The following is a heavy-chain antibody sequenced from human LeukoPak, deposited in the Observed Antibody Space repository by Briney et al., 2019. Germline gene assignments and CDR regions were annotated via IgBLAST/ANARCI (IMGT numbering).Heavy chain of an antibody. J-gene: IGHJ4*02. D-gene: IGHD5-24*01. V-gene: IGHV4-59*01. CDR1: GGSISSYY. CDR2: IYYSGST. CDR3: ARGDGYNYDY. Sequence: SETLSLTCTVSGGSISSYYWSCIRQPPGKGLEWIGYIYYSGSTNYNPSLKSRVTISVDTSKNQCALKLSSVTAADTAVYYCARGDGYNYDYWGQGTLVTVSS.